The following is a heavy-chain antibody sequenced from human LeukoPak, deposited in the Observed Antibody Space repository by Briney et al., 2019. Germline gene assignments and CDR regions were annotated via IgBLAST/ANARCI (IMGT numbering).Heavy chain of an antibody. J-gene: IGHJ4*02. CDR3: ARLRITMVRGVIIHSFDY. CDR2: IYYSGST. V-gene: IGHV4-59*08. D-gene: IGHD3-10*01. CDR1: GGSISSYY. Sequence: SETLSLTCAVSGGSISSYYWSWIRQPPGKGLEWIGYIYYSGSTNYNPSLKSRVTISVDTSKNQFSLKLSSVTAADTAVYYCARLRITMVRGVIIHSFDYWGQGTLVTVSS.